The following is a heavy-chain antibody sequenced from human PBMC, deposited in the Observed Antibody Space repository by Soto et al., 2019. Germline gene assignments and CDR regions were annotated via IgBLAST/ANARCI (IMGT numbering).Heavy chain of an antibody. CDR2: ISYDGINK. Sequence: QVQLVESGGGVVQPGRSLRLSCAASGFTFSSYDMHWVRQAPGKGLEWVAVISYDGINKYYVDSVKGRFAISRDKSKNTLYLQMNSLRAEDTAVYYCAKDQNDFWSGYYGGWIDSWGQGTLVTVSS. CDR1: GFTFSSYD. V-gene: IGHV3-30*18. D-gene: IGHD3-3*01. CDR3: AKDQNDFWSGYYGGWIDS. J-gene: IGHJ5*01.